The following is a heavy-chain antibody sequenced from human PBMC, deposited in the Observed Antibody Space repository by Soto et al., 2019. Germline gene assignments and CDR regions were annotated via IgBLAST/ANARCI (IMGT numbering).Heavy chain of an antibody. Sequence: GGSLRLSCAASGFTVSSNYMSWVRQAPGKGLEWVSVIYSGGSTYYADSVKGRFTISRDNSKNTLYLQMNSLRAEDTAVYYCARDKNGSSWGDGPSYGMDVWGQGTTVTVSS. CDR3: ARDKNGSSWGDGPSYGMDV. J-gene: IGHJ6*02. V-gene: IGHV3-53*01. CDR1: GFTVSSNY. D-gene: IGHD3-16*01. CDR2: IYSGGST.